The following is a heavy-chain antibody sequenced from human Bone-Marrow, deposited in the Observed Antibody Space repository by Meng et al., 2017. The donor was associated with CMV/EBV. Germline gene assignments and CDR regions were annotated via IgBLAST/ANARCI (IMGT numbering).Heavy chain of an antibody. V-gene: IGHV1-69*05. J-gene: IGHJ6*02. D-gene: IGHD6-13*01. CDR3: ARVRSAAGTTYYYGMDV. CDR1: GGTFSSYA. Sequence: SVKVSCKASGGTFSSYAISWVRQAPGQGLEWMGGIIPIFGTANYAQKFQGRVTITTDESTSTAYMELSSLRSEDTAVYYCARVRSAAGTTYYYGMDVWGQGTTVTVSS. CDR2: IIPIFGTA.